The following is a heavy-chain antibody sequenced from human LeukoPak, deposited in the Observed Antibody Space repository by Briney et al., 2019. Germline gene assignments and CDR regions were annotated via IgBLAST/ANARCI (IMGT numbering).Heavy chain of an antibody. CDR1: GYTFTGYY. CDR3: ARAPPPYCSSTSCYSLYFDY. D-gene: IGHD2-2*02. J-gene: IGHJ4*02. CDR2: IYPNSGGT. V-gene: IGHV1-2*02. Sequence: ASVKVSCKASGYTFTGYYMHWVRQAPGQGLEWMGWIYPNSGGTNYAQKFQGRVTMTRDTSISTAYMELSRLRSDDTAVYYCARAPPPYCSSTSCYSLYFDYWGQGTLVTVSS.